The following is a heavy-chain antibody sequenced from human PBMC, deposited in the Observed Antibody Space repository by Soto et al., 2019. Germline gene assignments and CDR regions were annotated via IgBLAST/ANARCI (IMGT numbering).Heavy chain of an antibody. CDR1: GYSISSGYY. D-gene: IGHD3-3*02. Sequence: SETLSLTCAVSGYSISSGYYWGWIRQPPEKGLEWIGSIYHSGTAYYNPSLKSRVTMSVDTSRNQFSLKLTSVTAADTGVYYCASLPMFGVVRQDKRWFDPWGQGILVTVSS. J-gene: IGHJ5*02. V-gene: IGHV4-38-2*01. CDR3: ASLPMFGVVRQDKRWFDP. CDR2: IYHSGTA.